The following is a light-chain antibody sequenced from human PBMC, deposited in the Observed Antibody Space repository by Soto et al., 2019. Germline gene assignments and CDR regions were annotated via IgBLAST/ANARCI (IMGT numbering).Light chain of an antibody. V-gene: IGKV1-9*01. CDR3: QKLNAYPPWT. CDR1: QGITNY. CDR2: GAS. J-gene: IGKJ1*01. Sequence: DIQMTQSPSSLSASVGARVSFTCRASQGITNYLAWYQQKPGRAPTLLIFGASTLQSGVPSRFSGSGSGTDFTLTISSLQPEDFATYFCQKLNAYPPWTFGQGTKVDI.